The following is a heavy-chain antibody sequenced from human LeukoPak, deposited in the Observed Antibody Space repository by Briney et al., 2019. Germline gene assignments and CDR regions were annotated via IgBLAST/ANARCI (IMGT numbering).Heavy chain of an antibody. D-gene: IGHD6-19*01. V-gene: IGHV3-48*02. CDR3: ARAGYSSGWYNRRSPNFDY. CDR1: GFTFSSYS. J-gene: IGHJ4*02. Sequence: GGSLRLSCAASGFTFSSYSMNWVRQAPGKGLEWVSYISSSSSTIYYADSVKGRFTISRDNAKNSLYLQMNSLRDEDTAVYYCARAGYSSGWYNRRSPNFDYWGQGTLVTVSS. CDR2: ISSSSSTI.